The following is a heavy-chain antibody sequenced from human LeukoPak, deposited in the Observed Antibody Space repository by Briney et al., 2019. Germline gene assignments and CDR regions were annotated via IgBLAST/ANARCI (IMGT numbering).Heavy chain of an antibody. CDR2: INSDGSST. D-gene: IGHD5-18*01. CDR1: GFTFSSYW. V-gene: IGHV3-74*01. Sequence: HPGGSLRLSCAASGFTFSSYWMHWVRQAPGKGLVWVSRINSDGSSTNYADSVRGRFTISRDNSKNTLYLQMNSLRAGDTALYYCAKESLRGHSYGFDNWGQGTLVTVSS. CDR3: AKESLRGHSYGFDN. J-gene: IGHJ4*02.